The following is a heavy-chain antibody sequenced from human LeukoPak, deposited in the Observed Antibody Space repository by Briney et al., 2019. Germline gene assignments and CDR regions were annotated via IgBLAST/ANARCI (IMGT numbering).Heavy chain of an antibody. V-gene: IGHV1-8*01. CDR3: ARASPLKQQSYYMDV. CDR2: MNPNSGNT. Sequence: ASVKVSCKASGYTFTSYDINWVRQATGQGLEWMGWMNPNSGNTGYAQKFQGRVTMTRNTSISTAYMELNSLRSEDTAVYYCARASPLKQQSYYMDVWGKGTTVTVSS. CDR1: GYTFTSYD. J-gene: IGHJ6*03. D-gene: IGHD6-13*01.